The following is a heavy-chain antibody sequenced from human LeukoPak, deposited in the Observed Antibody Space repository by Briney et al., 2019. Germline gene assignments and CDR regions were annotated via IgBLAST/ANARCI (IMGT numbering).Heavy chain of an antibody. D-gene: IGHD6-13*01. J-gene: IGHJ6*03. V-gene: IGHV1-8*03. Sequence: ASVKVSCKASGYTFTSYDINWARQATGQGLEWMGWMNPNSGNTGYAQKFQGRVTITRNTSISTAYMELSSLRSEDTAVYYCARSRYIAAAGTNYYYYMDVWGKGTTVTVSS. CDR2: MNPNSGNT. CDR3: ARSRYIAAAGTNYYYYMDV. CDR1: GYTFTSYD.